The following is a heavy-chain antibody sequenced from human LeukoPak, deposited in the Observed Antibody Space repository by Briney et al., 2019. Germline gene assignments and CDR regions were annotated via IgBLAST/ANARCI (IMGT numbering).Heavy chain of an antibody. D-gene: IGHD3-22*01. CDR3: ATPSGYYHY. J-gene: IGHJ4*02. CDR2: IWYDERNK. Sequence: GGSLRLSCAASGFILRNYGMHWVRQAPGKGLEWVAVIWYDERNKYYSDSVKGRFTISRDNAKKSLYLQMNSLRAEDTAVYYCATPSGYYHYWGQGTLVTVSS. CDR1: GFILRNYG. V-gene: IGHV3-33*03.